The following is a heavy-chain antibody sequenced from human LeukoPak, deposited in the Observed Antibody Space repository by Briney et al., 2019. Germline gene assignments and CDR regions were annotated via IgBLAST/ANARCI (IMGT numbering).Heavy chain of an antibody. CDR2: IYTSGST. Sequence: SETLSLTCTVSGGSISSYYWSWIRQPAGKGLEWIGRIYTSGSTNYNPSLKSRVTISVDKSKNQFSLKLSSVNAADTAVYYCARDNTGTRYYYYMDVWGKGTTVTVSS. CDR1: GGSISSYY. CDR3: ARDNTGTRYYYYMDV. J-gene: IGHJ6*03. V-gene: IGHV4-4*07. D-gene: IGHD1-7*01.